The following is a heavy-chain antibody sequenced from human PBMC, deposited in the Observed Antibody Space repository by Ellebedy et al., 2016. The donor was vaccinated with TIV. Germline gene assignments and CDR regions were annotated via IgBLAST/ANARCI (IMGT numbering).Heavy chain of an antibody. CDR2: IYYSGST. D-gene: IGHD3-9*01. CDR1: GGSISSGGYY. J-gene: IGHJ4*02. Sequence: LRLSCTVSGGSISSGGYYWSWIRQLPGKGLEWIGYIYYSGSTYYNPSLKSRVTISVDTSKNQFSLKLSSVTAADTAFYYCASFDVSDFYFDYWGQGTLVTVSS. CDR3: ASFDVSDFYFDY. V-gene: IGHV4-31*03.